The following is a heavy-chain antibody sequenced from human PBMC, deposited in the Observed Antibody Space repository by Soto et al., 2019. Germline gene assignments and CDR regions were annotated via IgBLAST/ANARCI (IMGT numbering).Heavy chain of an antibody. CDR3: ARVEDPSDAFDI. V-gene: IGHV3-53*01. J-gene: IGHJ3*02. CDR1: GSTVSSNY. CDR2: IYSGGST. Sequence: GGSLRLSCAASGSTVSSNYMSWVRQAPGKGLEWVSVIYSGGSTYYADSVKGRFTISRDNSKNTLYLQMNSLRAEDTAVYYCARVEDPSDAFDIWGQGTMVTVSS.